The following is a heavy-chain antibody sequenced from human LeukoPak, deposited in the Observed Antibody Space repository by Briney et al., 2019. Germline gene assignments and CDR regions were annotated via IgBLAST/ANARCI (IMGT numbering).Heavy chain of an antibody. CDR2: INHTGST. Sequence: SETLSLTCDVYGGSFSGNYCPWIRQPPGKGLEWIGEINHTGSTSYNPSHKSRATISVDTSKSQFSLRLSSVTAADTAVYYCARPNSGSYRGFDFWGQGTVVTVSS. D-gene: IGHD1-26*01. CDR1: GGSFSGNY. V-gene: IGHV4-34*01. CDR3: ARPNSGSYRGFDF. J-gene: IGHJ3*01.